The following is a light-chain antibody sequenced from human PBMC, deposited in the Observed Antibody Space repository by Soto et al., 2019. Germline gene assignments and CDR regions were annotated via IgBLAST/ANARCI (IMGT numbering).Light chain of an antibody. CDR3: SSYTRSSTLGV. Sequence: QSVLTQPASVSGSPGQSITISCTGTSSDVGGYNYVSWYQQHPGKAPKLMIYEVSTRPSGVSNRFSGSTSGNTASLTISGLQAEDEADYYCSSYTRSSTLGVFGTGTKLTVL. CDR1: SSDVGGYNY. CDR2: EVS. J-gene: IGLJ1*01. V-gene: IGLV2-14*01.